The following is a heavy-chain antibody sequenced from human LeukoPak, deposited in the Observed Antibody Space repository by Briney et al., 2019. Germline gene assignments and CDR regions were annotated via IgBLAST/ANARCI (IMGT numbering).Heavy chain of an antibody. CDR1: GYTFTGYY. CDR2: INPNSGGT. V-gene: IGHV1-2*02. D-gene: IGHD6-6*01. CDR3: AFFEYSSSSSHY. J-gene: IGHJ4*02. Sequence: GASVKVSCKASGYTFTGYYMHWVRQAPGQGLEWMGWINPNSGGTNYAQKFQGRVTTTRDTSISTAYMELSRLRSDDTAVYYCAFFEYSSSSSHYWGQGTLVTVSS.